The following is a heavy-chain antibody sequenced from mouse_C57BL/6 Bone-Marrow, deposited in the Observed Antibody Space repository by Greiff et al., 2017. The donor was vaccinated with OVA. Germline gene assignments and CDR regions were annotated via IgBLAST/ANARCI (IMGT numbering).Heavy chain of an antibody. V-gene: IGHV1-50*01. CDR2: IDPSDSYT. J-gene: IGHJ2*01. CDR1: GYTFTSYW. D-gene: IGHD4-1*01. CDR3: ARGNWAFDY. Sequence: VQLQQSGAELVKPGASVKLSCKASGYTFTSYWMQWVKQRPGQGLEWIGEIDPSDSYTNYNQKFKGKATLTVDTSSSTAYMQLSSLTSEDSAVYYCARGNWAFDYWGQGTTLTVSS.